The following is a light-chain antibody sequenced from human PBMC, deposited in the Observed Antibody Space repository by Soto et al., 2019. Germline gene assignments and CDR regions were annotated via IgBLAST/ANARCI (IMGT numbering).Light chain of an antibody. J-gene: IGLJ3*02. CDR2: EVS. CDR3: CSFGGGNKVL. CDR1: SSDVGGYNF. Sequence: QSALTQPPSASGSPGQSVTISCTGTSSDVGGYNFVSWYQQHPGKVPKPMIYEVSKRPSGVPDRFSGSKSGNTASLTVSGLQAEDEADYYCCSFGGGNKVLFGGGTKLTFL. V-gene: IGLV2-8*01.